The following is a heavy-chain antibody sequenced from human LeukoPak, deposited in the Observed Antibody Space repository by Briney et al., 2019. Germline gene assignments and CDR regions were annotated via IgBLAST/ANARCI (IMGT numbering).Heavy chain of an antibody. V-gene: IGHV3-73*01. CDR1: GFTFNGSA. J-gene: IGHJ4*02. CDR2: ISSTANGYAT. Sequence: GGSLRLSCAASGFTFNGSALHWVRQASGKGREWVGRISSTANGYATAYAASVKGRFTISRDDSKNTAYLQMDSLKTEDTAVYSCTGNYYGSGSYADFDYWGQGTLVTVSS. CDR3: TGNYYGSGSYADFDY. D-gene: IGHD3-10*01.